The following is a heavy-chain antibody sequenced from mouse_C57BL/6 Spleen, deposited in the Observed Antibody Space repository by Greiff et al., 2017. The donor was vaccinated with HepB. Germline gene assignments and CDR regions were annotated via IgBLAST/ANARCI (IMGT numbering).Heavy chain of an antibody. D-gene: IGHD1-1*01. V-gene: IGHV5-17*01. J-gene: IGHJ2*01. CDR1: GFTFSDYG. CDR2: ISSGSSTI. CDR3: ARSAYYCSSLDY. Sequence: EVKLMESGGGLVKPGGSLKLSCAASGFTFSDYGMHWVRQAPEKGLEWVAYISSGSSTIYYADTVKGRFTISRDNAKNTLFLQMTSLRSEDTAMYYCARSAYYCSSLDYWGKGTTLTVSS.